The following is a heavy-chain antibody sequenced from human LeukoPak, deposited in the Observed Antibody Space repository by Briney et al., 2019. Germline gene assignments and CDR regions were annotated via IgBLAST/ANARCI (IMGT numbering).Heavy chain of an antibody. CDR1: GGSFSGYY. D-gene: IGHD4-17*01. Sequence: SETLSLTCAVYGGSFSGYYWSWIRQPPVKGLEWIGEINHSGSTNYNPSLKSRVTISVDTSKNQFSLKLSSMTAADTAVYYCARAQATVTRGPFDYWGQGTLVTVSS. J-gene: IGHJ4*02. CDR3: ARAQATVTRGPFDY. CDR2: INHSGST. V-gene: IGHV4-34*01.